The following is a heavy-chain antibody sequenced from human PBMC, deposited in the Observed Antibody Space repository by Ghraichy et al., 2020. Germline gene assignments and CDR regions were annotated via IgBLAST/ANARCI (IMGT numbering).Heavy chain of an antibody. D-gene: IGHD2-8*01. CDR2: INHSAST. Sequence: SETLSLTFAVYGGSFSGYSWTWIRQPPGKGLEWIGEINHSASTNYSPSLKSRVTISVDTSKNQFSLRLTSVTAADTAVYYCARDGLLRGTKLDHWGQGTLVTVSS. CDR1: GGSFSGYS. V-gene: IGHV4-34*01. J-gene: IGHJ4*02. CDR3: ARDGLLRGTKLDH.